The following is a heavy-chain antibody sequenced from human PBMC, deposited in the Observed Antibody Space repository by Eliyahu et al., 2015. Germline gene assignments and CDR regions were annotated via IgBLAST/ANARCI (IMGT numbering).Heavy chain of an antibody. Sequence: EVQLVQSGAEVKKPGESLKXSCKXXVXSFTSYWIGWVRQMPGKGLEWMGIIXPGDSDTRYSPSFQGQVTISADKSISTAYLQWSSLKASDTAXYYCARQVSGSSGWLYYFDYWGQGTLVTVSS. CDR1: VXSFTSYW. CDR3: ARQVSGSSGWLYYFDY. D-gene: IGHD6-19*01. CDR2: IXPGDSDT. V-gene: IGHV5-51*01. J-gene: IGHJ4*02.